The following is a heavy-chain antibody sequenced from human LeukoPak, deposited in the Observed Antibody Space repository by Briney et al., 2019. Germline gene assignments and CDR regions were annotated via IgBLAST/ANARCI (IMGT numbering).Heavy chain of an antibody. J-gene: IGHJ4*02. CDR1: TFTFSGSA. V-gene: IGHV3-48*01. Sequence: PGGSLRLSCAASTFTFSGSAIHWVRQAPGKGLEWVSYISSSSSTIYYADSVKGRFTISRDNAKNSLYLQMNSLRAEDTAVYYCARDRYGYALDYWGQGTLVTVAS. CDR2: ISSSSSTI. D-gene: IGHD5-18*01. CDR3: ARDRYGYALDY.